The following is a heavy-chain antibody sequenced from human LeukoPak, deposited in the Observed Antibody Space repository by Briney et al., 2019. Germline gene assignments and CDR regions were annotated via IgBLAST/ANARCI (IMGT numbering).Heavy chain of an antibody. CDR3: ARQMITFGGVTPNYGMDV. V-gene: IGHV5-51*01. D-gene: IGHD3-16*01. CDR1: GYSFTSYW. J-gene: IGHJ6*02. Sequence: GESLKISCKGSGYSFTSYWIGWVRQMPGKGLEWMGIIYPGDSDTRYSPSFQGQVTISADKSISTAYLQWSSLKASDTAMYYRARQMITFGGVTPNYGMDVWGQGTTVTVSS. CDR2: IYPGDSDT.